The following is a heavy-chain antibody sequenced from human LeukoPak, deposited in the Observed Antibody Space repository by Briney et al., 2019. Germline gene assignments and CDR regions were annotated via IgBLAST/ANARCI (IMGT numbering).Heavy chain of an antibody. CDR1: GYSFTSYW. V-gene: IGHV5-51*01. J-gene: IGHJ5*02. CDR2: IYPGDSDT. Sequence: GESLKISCKGSGYSFTSYWIGWVRQMPGKGLEWMGIIYPGDSDTRYSPSFQGQVTISADKSISTAYLQWSSLKASDTAMYYCAKSQAAASNYDYAWGSYRYTGVDWFDPWGQGTLVTVSS. D-gene: IGHD3-16*02. CDR3: AKSQAAASNYDYAWGSYRYTGVDWFDP.